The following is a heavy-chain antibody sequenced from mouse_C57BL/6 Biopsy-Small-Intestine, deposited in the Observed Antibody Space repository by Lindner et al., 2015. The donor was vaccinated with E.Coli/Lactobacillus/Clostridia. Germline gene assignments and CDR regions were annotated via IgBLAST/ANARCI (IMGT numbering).Heavy chain of an antibody. V-gene: IGHV1-42*01. CDR3: ARSYYGYDVGYFDV. Sequence: VQLQESGPELVKPGASVKISCKASGYSFTGYYMNWVKQSPEKSLEWIGEINPSTGGTTYNQKFKAKATLTVDKSSSTAYMQLKSLTSEDSAVYFCARSYYGYDVGYFDVWGTGTTVTVSS. D-gene: IGHD2-2*01. CDR2: INPSTGGT. J-gene: IGHJ1*03. CDR1: GYSFTGYY.